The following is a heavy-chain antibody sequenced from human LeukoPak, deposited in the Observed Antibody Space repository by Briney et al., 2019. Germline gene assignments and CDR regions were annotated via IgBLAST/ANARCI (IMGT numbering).Heavy chain of an antibody. V-gene: IGHV5-51*01. CDR2: IYPGDSDT. CDR1: GYSFTSYW. Sequence: GASVKVSCKGSGYSFTSYWIGWVRQMPGKGLEWMGIIYPGDSDTRYSPSFQGQVTISADKSISTAYLQWSSLKASDTAMYYCARSIVPFDAFDIWGQGTMVTVSS. D-gene: IGHD3-16*02. CDR3: ARSIVPFDAFDI. J-gene: IGHJ3*02.